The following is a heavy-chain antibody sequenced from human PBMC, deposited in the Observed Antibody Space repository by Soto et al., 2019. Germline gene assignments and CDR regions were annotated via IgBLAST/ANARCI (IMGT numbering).Heavy chain of an antibody. CDR3: ARVLHGYRGFEDYFDY. CDR1: GFTFLHCD. CDR2: IGLVGDT. Sequence: EVQLVESGGGLVQPGGSLRLSCAASGFTFLHCDMHWVRQTPGEGLEWVAAIGLVGDTYYPASVQGRITLSRENAKNSLYLQMNSLRAGDTAVYYCARVLHGYRGFEDYFDYWGPGALVTVSS. J-gene: IGHJ4*02. V-gene: IGHV3-13*01. D-gene: IGHD5-12*01.